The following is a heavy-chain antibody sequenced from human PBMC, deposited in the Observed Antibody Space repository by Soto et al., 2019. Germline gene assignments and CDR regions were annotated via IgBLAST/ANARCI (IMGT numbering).Heavy chain of an antibody. Sequence: QVQLVQSGAEVKKPGSLVKVSCKASGGTFSSYTISWVRQAPGQGLEWMGRIIPILGIANYAQKFQGRVTITADKSTSTAYMELSSLRSEDTAVYYCATTLVGYCSSTSCFSMDVWGQGTTVTVSS. CDR3: ATTLVGYCSSTSCFSMDV. V-gene: IGHV1-69*02. CDR1: GGTFSSYT. CDR2: IIPILGIA. J-gene: IGHJ6*02. D-gene: IGHD2-2*01.